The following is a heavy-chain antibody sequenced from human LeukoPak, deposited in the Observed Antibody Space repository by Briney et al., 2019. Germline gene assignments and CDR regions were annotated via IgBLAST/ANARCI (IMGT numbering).Heavy chain of an antibody. J-gene: IGHJ4*02. CDR2: ISSSSSYI. D-gene: IGHD3-22*01. V-gene: IGHV3-21*01. CDR1: GFTFSSYS. CDR3: ASLGYYDSSGYFGY. Sequence: GGSLRLPCAASGFTFSSYSMNWVRQAPGKGLEWVSSISSSSSYIYYADSVKGRFTISRDNAKNSLYLQMNSLRAEDTAVYYCASLGYYDSSGYFGYWGQGTLVTVSS.